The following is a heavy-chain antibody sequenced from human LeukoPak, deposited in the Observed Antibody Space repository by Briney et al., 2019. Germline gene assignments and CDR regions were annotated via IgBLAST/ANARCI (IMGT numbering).Heavy chain of an antibody. V-gene: IGHV5-51*01. J-gene: IGHJ4*02. Sequence: GASPKTPARRLGYTFASMWTAGVRQMPGKGLEWMGVIYPGDSDTRYSQSFQGQVNMSADKSIQPGYLQWSSLKASDSAMYYCERGVYIGYDFDYWGQGTLVTVSS. CDR1: GYTFASMW. CDR3: ERGVYIGYDFDY. D-gene: IGHD5-18*01. CDR2: IYPGDSDT.